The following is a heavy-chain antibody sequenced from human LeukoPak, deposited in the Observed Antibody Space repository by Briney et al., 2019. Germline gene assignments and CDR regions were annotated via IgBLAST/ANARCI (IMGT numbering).Heavy chain of an antibody. V-gene: IGHV4-34*01. Sequence: PSETLSLTCAVYGGSFSVYYWSWIRQPPGKGLEWIGEINHSGSTNYNPSLKSRVTISVDTSKNQFSLKLSSVTAADTAVYYCARLYYDFWSGPKYYYYGMDVWGQGTTVTVSS. CDR1: GGSFSVYY. D-gene: IGHD3-3*01. J-gene: IGHJ6*02. CDR2: INHSGST. CDR3: ARLYYDFWSGPKYYYYGMDV.